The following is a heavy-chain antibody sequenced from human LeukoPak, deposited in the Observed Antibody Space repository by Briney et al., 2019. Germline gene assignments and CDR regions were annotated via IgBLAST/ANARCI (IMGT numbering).Heavy chain of an antibody. Sequence: GSLRLSCAASGLTFSNFWMHWVRQAPGKGLVWVALIYGDGSFTRYAGSVKGRFTISRDNAKNTVYLQMNSLRVEDTAVYYCARVYETNGYLYWGQGSLVTVSS. D-gene: IGHD3-22*01. CDR1: GLTFSNFW. CDR3: ARVYETNGYLY. J-gene: IGHJ4*02. CDR2: IYGDGSFT. V-gene: IGHV3-74*01.